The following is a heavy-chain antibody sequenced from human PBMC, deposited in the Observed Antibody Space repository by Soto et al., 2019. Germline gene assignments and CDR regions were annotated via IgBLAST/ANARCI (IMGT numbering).Heavy chain of an antibody. CDR1: GYSFSTYD. Sequence: LLLQSGAALKKPGASVKISCKASGYSFSTYDISWLRQAPGQGPEWMGRISPKNGNTNYAQNFQDRVTMTADTSSSTAYMELRGLRSDDTAKYYCATSYDSGFDPWGQGTLVTVSS. CDR3: ATSYDSGFDP. CDR2: ISPKNGNT. V-gene: IGHV1-18*04. J-gene: IGHJ5*02. D-gene: IGHD3-3*01.